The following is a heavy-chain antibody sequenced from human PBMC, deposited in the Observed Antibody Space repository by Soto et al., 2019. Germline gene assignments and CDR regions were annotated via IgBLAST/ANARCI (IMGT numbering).Heavy chain of an antibody. D-gene: IGHD1-7*01. V-gene: IGHV4-4*02. CDR2: IYRTGST. J-gene: IGHJ4*01. CDR3: ASRYPGTSVDY. Sequence: PSETLSLTCAVSGGSFTSNNWWTWVRQPPGRGLEWIGEIYRTGSTNYNPSLKGRVTISLDKSENQFYLKVTSLTAADTAAYYCASRYPGTSVDYWGQGTMVTVSS. CDR1: GGSFTSNNW.